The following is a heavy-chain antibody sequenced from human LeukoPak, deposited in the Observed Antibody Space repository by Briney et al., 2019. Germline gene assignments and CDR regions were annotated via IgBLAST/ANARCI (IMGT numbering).Heavy chain of an antibody. Sequence: GGSLRLSCAASGFTFSNYAMSWVRRTPGKGLEWVSSIGGSGTTYYADSVKGRLTISRDNSKKTLYLQMNSLRAEDTAVYYCAREELHGAFDIWGQGTMVTVSS. CDR2: IGGSGTT. V-gene: IGHV3-23*01. D-gene: IGHD1-26*01. CDR3: AREELHGAFDI. J-gene: IGHJ3*02. CDR1: GFTFSNYA.